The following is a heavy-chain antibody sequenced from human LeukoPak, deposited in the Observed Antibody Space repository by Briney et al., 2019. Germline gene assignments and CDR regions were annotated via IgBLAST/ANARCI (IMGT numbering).Heavy chain of an antibody. D-gene: IGHD2-2*01. CDR2: ISSSSSYI. Sequence: PGRSLRLSCAASGFTFEDYAMHWVRQAPGKGLEWVSSISSSSSYIYYADSVKGRFTISRHNAKKSLYLQMSSLRAEDTAVYYCARDPINIGTAAKGFDYWGQGTLVTVSS. J-gene: IGHJ4*02. CDR1: GFTFEDYA. V-gene: IGHV3-21*01. CDR3: ARDPINIGTAAKGFDY.